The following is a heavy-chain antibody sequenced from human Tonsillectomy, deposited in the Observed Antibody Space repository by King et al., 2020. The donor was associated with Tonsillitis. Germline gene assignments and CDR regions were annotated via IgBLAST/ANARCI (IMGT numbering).Heavy chain of an antibody. J-gene: IGHJ3*02. Sequence: QLQESGPGLVKPSETLSLTCTVSGGSISSSSYYWGWIRQPPGKGLEWIGSIYYSGSTYYNPSLKSRVTISVDTSKNQFSLKLSSVTAADTAVYYCARRRYGEPLTNAFDIWGQGTMVTVSS. CDR1: GGSISSSSYY. D-gene: IGHD4-17*01. V-gene: IGHV4-39*01. CDR3: ARRRYGEPLTNAFDI. CDR2: IYYSGST.